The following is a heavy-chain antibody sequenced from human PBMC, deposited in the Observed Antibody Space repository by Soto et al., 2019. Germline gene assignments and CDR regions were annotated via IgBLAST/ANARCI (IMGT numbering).Heavy chain of an antibody. CDR2: IYYSGST. V-gene: IGHV4-39*01. CDR3: ATIRILELLYYYYGMDV. J-gene: IGHJ6*02. Sequence: QLQLQESGPGLVKPSETLSLTCTVSGGSISSSSYYWGWIRQPPGKGLEWIGSIYYSGSTYYNPSLKSRVNISVDTSKNQFSLKLSSVTAADTAVYYCATIRILELLYYYYGMDVWGQGTTVTVSS. CDR1: GGSISSSSYY. D-gene: IGHD1-7*01.